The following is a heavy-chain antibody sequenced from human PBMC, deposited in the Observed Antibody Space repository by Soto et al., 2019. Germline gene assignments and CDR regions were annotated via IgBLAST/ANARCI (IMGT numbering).Heavy chain of an antibody. CDR1: GFTFSDYY. V-gene: IGHV3-11*06. J-gene: IGHJ4*02. CDR2: ISSSSSYT. Sequence: GGSLRLSCAASGFTFSDYYMSWIRQAPGKGLEWVSYISSSSSYTNYADSVKGRFTISRDNAKNSLYLQMNSLRAEDTAVYYCAGGSPRDFWSGYYFDYWGQGTLVTVSS. CDR3: AGGSPRDFWSGYYFDY. D-gene: IGHD3-3*01.